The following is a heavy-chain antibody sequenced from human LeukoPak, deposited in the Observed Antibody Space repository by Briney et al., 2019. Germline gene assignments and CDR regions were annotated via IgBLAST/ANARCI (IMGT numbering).Heavy chain of an antibody. CDR1: GYTFTSYG. Sequence: ASVKVSCKASGYTFTSYGISWVRQAPGQGLEWMGWISAYNGNTNYAQKLQGRVAMTTDTSTSTAYMELRSLRSDDTAVYYCARDRVWFGEYYYYGMDVWGQGTTVTVSS. V-gene: IGHV1-18*01. CDR3: ARDRVWFGEYYYYGMDV. CDR2: ISAYNGNT. J-gene: IGHJ6*02. D-gene: IGHD3-10*01.